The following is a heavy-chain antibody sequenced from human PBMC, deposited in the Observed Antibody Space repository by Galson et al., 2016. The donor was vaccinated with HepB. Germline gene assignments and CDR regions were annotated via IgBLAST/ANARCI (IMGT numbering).Heavy chain of an antibody. V-gene: IGHV3-NL1*01. D-gene: IGHD3-22*01. J-gene: IGHJ4*02. CDR2: IYSGGTT. CDR1: GFTFINYG. CDR3: ARGYDSSGFGAYYLEY. Sequence: SLRLSCAASGFTFINYGMHWVRQAPGKGLEWVSVIYSGGTTYYADSVKGRFTISRDKSKNTLYFQMNSLRAEDTAVYYCARGYDSSGFGAYYLEYWGQGTLVTVSS.